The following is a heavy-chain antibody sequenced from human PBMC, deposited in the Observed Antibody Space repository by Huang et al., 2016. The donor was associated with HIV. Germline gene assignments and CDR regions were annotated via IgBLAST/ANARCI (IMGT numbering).Heavy chain of an antibody. CDR2: SYYKGST. CDR3: ARHREGPVAYYSGWGSHLNYMDV. D-gene: IGHD3-10*01. J-gene: IGHJ6*03. V-gene: IGHV4-39*01. Sequence: QLLLQESGPGLVKPSEALALTCAVSGGSIRSRDYQWCWIRQPPGKGLEWIGSSYYKGSTHYRPSLKSRVTIAVDTSKNRFFLNLTSMTAADTAVYYCARHREGPVAYYSGWGSHLNYMDVWGRGRTVVVSS. CDR1: GGSIRSRDYQ.